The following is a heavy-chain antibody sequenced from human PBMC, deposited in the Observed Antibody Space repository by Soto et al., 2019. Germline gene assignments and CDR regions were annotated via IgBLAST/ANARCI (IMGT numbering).Heavy chain of an antibody. D-gene: IGHD3-22*01. CDR2: VYHSGAT. CDR1: GDSIIGTGW. Sequence: QVQLQESGPGLVRPSGTLSLTCAVSGDSIIGTGWWSWVRQSPGKGLDWIGEVYHSGATNYNPSLKSRVTISVDTSRNQFSLNLDSVTAADTAVYYCVRNGYYSLDVWGKGTTVTVSS. J-gene: IGHJ6*04. CDR3: VRNGYYSLDV. V-gene: IGHV4-4*02.